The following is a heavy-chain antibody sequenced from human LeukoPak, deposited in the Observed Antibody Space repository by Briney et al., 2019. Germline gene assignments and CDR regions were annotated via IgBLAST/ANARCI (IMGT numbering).Heavy chain of an antibody. J-gene: IGHJ6*03. D-gene: IGHD1-26*01. Sequence: SETLSLTCTVSGGSISSYYWSWIRQPPGKGLEWIGYIYYSGSTNYNPSLKSRVTISVDTSKNQFSLKLSSVTAVDTAVYYCARGVGGYYYYYYMDVWGKGTTVTVSS. CDR2: IYYSGST. CDR3: ARGVGGYYYYYYMDV. V-gene: IGHV4-59*01. CDR1: GGSISSYY.